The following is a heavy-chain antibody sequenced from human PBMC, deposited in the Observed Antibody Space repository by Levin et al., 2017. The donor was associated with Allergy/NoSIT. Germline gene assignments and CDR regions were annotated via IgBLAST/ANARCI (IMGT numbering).Heavy chain of an antibody. CDR3: ARDRTTGTTFGLWFDP. Sequence: PGGSLRLSCAASGFTFSSYSMNWVRQAPGKGLEWVSSISSSSSYIYYADSVKGRFTISRDNAKNSLYLQMNSLRAEDTAVYYCARDRTTGTTFGLWFDPWGQGTLVTVSS. CDR2: ISSSSSYI. D-gene: IGHD1-1*01. V-gene: IGHV3-21*01. J-gene: IGHJ5*02. CDR1: GFTFSSYS.